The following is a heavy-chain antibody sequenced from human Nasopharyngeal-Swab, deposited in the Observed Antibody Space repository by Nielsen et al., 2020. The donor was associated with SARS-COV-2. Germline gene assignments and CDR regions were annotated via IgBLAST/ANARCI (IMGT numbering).Heavy chain of an antibody. CDR1: GSSRSTSGVG. CDR2: IYWNDDK. V-gene: IGHV2-5*01. J-gene: IGHJ5*02. Sequence: SGPTLAKPTQTFTLTCSFSGSSRSTSGVGVGWIREPQGKALEWLALIYWNDDKRYSPSLKSRLTITKDTSKNQVVLTMTNMDPVDTATYYCAHSGSLYCSTTTCLNWFDPWGQGTLVTVSS. D-gene: IGHD2-2*01. CDR3: AHSGSLYCSTTTCLNWFDP.